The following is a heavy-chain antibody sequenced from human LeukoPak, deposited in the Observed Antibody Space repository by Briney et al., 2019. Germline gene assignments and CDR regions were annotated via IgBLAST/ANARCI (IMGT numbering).Heavy chain of an antibody. Sequence: SVKVSCKASGGTFSSYAISWVRQAPGQGLEWMGRIIPILGIANYAQKFQGRVTITADKSTSTAYMELSSLRSEDTAVYYCARVSLAIFGVVSLYYYYGMDVWGQGTTVTVSS. CDR2: IIPILGIA. V-gene: IGHV1-69*04. CDR1: GGTFSSYA. CDR3: ARVSLAIFGVVSLYYYYGMDV. J-gene: IGHJ6*02. D-gene: IGHD3-3*01.